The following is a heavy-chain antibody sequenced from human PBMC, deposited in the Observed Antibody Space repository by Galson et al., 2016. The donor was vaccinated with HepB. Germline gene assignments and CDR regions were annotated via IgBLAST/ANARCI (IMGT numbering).Heavy chain of an antibody. CDR2: IDHSGST. Sequence: SETLSLTCAVYGGSFTSYSWNWIRQPPGKGLEWIGEIDHSGSTNYNPSLKGRVTISEDTSKNQFSLNPSSVTAADTAVYYCARGPDDSDYYYGMDVWGQGTTVIVSS. D-gene: IGHD2-21*02. CDR3: ARGPDDSDYYYGMDV. J-gene: IGHJ6*02. CDR1: GGSFTSYS. V-gene: IGHV4-34*01.